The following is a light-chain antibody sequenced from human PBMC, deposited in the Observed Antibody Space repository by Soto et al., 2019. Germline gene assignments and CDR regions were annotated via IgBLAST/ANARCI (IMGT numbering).Light chain of an antibody. J-gene: IGLJ2*01. CDR3: TSYAGSNNWGV. CDR2: EVS. CDR1: SSEVGGYNY. Sequence: QSALTQPPSASGSPGQSVTISCTGTSSEVGGYNYVSWYQQHHGKAPKLMIYEVSKRPPGVPDRFSGSKSGNTASLTVAGLQAEDEADYYCTSYAGSNNWGVFGGGTKLTVL. V-gene: IGLV2-8*01.